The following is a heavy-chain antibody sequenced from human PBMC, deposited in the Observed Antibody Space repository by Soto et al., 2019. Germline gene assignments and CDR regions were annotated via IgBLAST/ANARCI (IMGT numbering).Heavy chain of an antibody. Sequence: GGSLRLSCAASGFTFSSYGMSWVRQAPGKGLEWVANIKQDGSEKYYVDSVKGRFTISRDNAKNSLYLQMNSLRAEDTAVYYCARDSGRSGAGHYYYYGMDVWGQGTTVTVSS. CDR1: GFTFSSYG. V-gene: IGHV3-7*01. D-gene: IGHD3-10*01. CDR2: IKQDGSEK. J-gene: IGHJ6*02. CDR3: ARDSGRSGAGHYYYYGMDV.